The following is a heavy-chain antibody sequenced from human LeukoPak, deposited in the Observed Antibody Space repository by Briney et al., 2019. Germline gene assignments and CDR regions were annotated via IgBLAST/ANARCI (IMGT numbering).Heavy chain of an antibody. V-gene: IGHV3-23*01. J-gene: IGHJ4*02. CDR2: ISGSGDGT. CDR3: AKPAYCSGGSCYSIGYFDY. D-gene: IGHD2-15*01. CDR1: GFTFSTYT. Sequence: GGSLRLSCAASGFTFSTYTMNWVRQAPGRGLEWVSAISGSGDGTYYADSVKGRFTISRDNSKNTLYLQMNSLRAEDTAVYYCAKPAYCSGGSCYSIGYFDYWGQGTLVTVSS.